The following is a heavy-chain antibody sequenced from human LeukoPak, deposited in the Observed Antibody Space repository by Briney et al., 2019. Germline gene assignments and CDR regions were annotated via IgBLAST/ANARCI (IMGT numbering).Heavy chain of an antibody. D-gene: IGHD6-13*01. Sequence: SETLSLTCAVYGGSFSGYYWSWIRQPPGKGLEWIGEINHSGSTNYNPSLKSRATISVDTSKNQFSLKLSSVTAADTAVYYCARGRGIAAAGTRWGQGTLVTVSS. V-gene: IGHV4-34*01. CDR2: INHSGST. CDR3: ARGRGIAAAGTR. J-gene: IGHJ4*02. CDR1: GGSFSGYY.